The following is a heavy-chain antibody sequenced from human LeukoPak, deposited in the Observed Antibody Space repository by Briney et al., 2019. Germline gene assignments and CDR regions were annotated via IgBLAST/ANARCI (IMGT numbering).Heavy chain of an antibody. J-gene: IGHJ4*02. CDR2: IWYDGSNK. CDR1: GFTFSSYG. Sequence: PGRSLRLSCAASGFTFSSYGMHWVRQAPGKGLEWVAVIWYDGSNKYYADSVKGRFTISRDNSKNTLYLQMNSLRAEDTTVYYCARGPAAGAFDYWGQGTLVTVSS. CDR3: ARGPAAGAFDY. V-gene: IGHV3-33*01. D-gene: IGHD6-13*01.